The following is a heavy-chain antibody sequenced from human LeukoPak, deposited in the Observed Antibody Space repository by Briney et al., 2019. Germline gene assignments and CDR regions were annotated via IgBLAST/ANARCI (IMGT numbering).Heavy chain of an antibody. CDR1: GFTFSSYA. Sequence: PGGSLRLSCAASGFTFSSYAMSWVRQAPGKGLEWVSAISGSGGSTYYADSVKGRFTISRDNSKNTLYLQMNSLRAEDSAVYYCARANYYDSSGYYPFYFDYWGQGTLVTVSS. CDR2: ISGSGGST. CDR3: ARANYYDSSGYYPFYFDY. V-gene: IGHV3-23*01. D-gene: IGHD3-22*01. J-gene: IGHJ4*02.